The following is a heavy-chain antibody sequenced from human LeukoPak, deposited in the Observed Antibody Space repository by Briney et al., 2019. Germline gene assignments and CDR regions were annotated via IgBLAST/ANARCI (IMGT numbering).Heavy chain of an antibody. Sequence: GGSLRLSCAASGFTFSSYAMSWVRLAPGKGLEWVSAISGSGGSTYYADSVKGRFTISRDNPKNTLYLQMNSLRAEDTAVYYCAKDPVPKVAAAYNWFDPWGQGTLVTVSS. CDR1: GFTFSSYA. J-gene: IGHJ5*02. CDR2: ISGSGGST. V-gene: IGHV3-23*01. CDR3: AKDPVPKVAAAYNWFDP. D-gene: IGHD2-2*01.